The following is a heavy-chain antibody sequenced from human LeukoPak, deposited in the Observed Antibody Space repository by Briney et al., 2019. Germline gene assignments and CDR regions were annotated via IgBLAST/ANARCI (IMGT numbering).Heavy chain of an antibody. J-gene: IGHJ4*02. CDR3: TTSKDHYSHH. Sequence: GGSLSLSCAASGFIFSDSWMTWVRQSPGKGLQWVASIHQDGGEKQYVDSVRGRFTISRDNAKNSLYLQMNSLRVEDTAMYYCTTSKDHYSHHWGQGTLVTVSS. CDR1: GFIFSDSW. V-gene: IGHV3-7*05. CDR2: IHQDGGEK.